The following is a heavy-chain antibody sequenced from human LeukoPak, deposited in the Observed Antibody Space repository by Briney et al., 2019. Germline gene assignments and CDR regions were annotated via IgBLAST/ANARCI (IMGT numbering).Heavy chain of an antibody. D-gene: IGHD5-18*01. CDR3: ARDRWGYSYGGD. CDR1: GFTFSTHG. V-gene: IGHV3-7*01. CDR2: IKQDGSEK. J-gene: IGHJ4*02. Sequence: GGSLRLSCAASGFTFSTHGMHWVRQAPGKGLEWVANIKQDGSEKYYVDSVKGRFTISRDNAKNSLYLQMNSLRADDTAVYYCARDRWGYSYGGDWGQGTLVTVSS.